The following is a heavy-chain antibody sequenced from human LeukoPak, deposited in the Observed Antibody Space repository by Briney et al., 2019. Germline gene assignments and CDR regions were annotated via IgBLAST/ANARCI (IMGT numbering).Heavy chain of an antibody. Sequence: GGSLRLSCAASGFTFSHAWMTWVRQAPGKGLEWVGRIKSKTDGGTTDYAAPVKGRFTISRDDSKNTLYLQMNSLKTEDTAVYYCTRSYHLAGLDYWGQGTLVTVSS. D-gene: IGHD6-19*01. CDR1: GFTFSHAW. V-gene: IGHV3-15*01. J-gene: IGHJ4*02. CDR2: IKSKTDGGTT. CDR3: TRSYHLAGLDY.